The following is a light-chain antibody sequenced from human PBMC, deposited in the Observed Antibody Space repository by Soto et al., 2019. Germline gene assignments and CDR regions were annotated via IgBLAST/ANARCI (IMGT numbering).Light chain of an antibody. CDR3: AAWDGSLNGPI. J-gene: IGLJ2*01. V-gene: IGLV1-44*01. Sequence: QLVLTQPPSASGTPGQRVTISCSGSSSNIGSNTVNWYQQVPGTAPKLLIYTNNQRPSGVPGRFSGSKSGTSASLAISELQSEDEADYYCAAWDGSLNGPIFGGGTKLTVL. CDR1: SSNIGSNT. CDR2: TNN.